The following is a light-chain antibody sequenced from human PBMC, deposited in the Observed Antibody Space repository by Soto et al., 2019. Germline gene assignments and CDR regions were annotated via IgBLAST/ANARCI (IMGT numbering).Light chain of an antibody. Sequence: EIVLTQAPGTLSLSPGERATLSCRASQSVSSSYLAWYQHNPGQAPRLHIYGASRMATGIPARFSGSGSGTDFTLTSIILYCEDLAMYYSQLYGSSPPGGIFSQGNTLEIK. CDR3: QLYGSSPPGGI. CDR1: QSVSSSY. CDR2: GAS. J-gene: IGKJ2*02. V-gene: IGKV3-20*01.